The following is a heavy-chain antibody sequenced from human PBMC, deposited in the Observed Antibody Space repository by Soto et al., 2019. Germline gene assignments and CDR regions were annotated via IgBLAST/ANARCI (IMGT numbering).Heavy chain of an antibody. J-gene: IGHJ4*01. CDR2: IYHGGTT. Sequence: SETLSLPCTVSGYSISSGSSWAWIRQPPGKGPEWIASIYHGGTTFYNPSLKSRITISVDTSNNQFSLKLTSVTAADTAVYYCARVHVMVVAGSTFDYWGHGTLVTVSS. CDR1: GYSISSGSS. V-gene: IGHV4-38-2*02. CDR3: ARVHVMVVAGSTFDY. D-gene: IGHD6-19*01.